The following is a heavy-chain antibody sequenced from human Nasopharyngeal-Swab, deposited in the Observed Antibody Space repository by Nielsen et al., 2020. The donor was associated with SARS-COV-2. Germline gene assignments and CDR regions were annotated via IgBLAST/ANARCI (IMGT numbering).Heavy chain of an antibody. CDR2: INNDGSDT. J-gene: IGHJ4*02. D-gene: IGHD6-19*01. CDR3: ATFGVSSAWDY. V-gene: IGHV3-74*03. CDR1: GFDFSRYW. Sequence: GVLKISCAASGFDFSRYWMHWVRQAPGEGLVWVSRINNDGSDTKYADSVKGRFTISRDNAENTLYLQINSLRAEDTAVYYCATFGVSSAWDYWGQGTLVTVSS.